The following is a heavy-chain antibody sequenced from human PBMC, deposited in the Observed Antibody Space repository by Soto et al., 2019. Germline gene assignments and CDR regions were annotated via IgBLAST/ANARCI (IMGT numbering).Heavy chain of an antibody. Sequence: EVQLVESGGGLVKPGGSLRLSCAASRFTFSSYSMNWVRQAPGKGLEWVSSISSSSSYIYYADSVKGRFTISRDNAKNSLYLQMNSLRAEDTAVYYCASDSGSYPPADFDYWGQGTLVTVSS. CDR3: ASDSGSYPPADFDY. J-gene: IGHJ4*02. V-gene: IGHV3-21*01. D-gene: IGHD1-26*01. CDR2: ISSSSSYI. CDR1: RFTFSSYS.